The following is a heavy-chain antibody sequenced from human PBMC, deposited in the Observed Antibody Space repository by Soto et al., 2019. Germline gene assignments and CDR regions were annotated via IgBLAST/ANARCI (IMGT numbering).Heavy chain of an antibody. Sequence: QVQLQESGPGLVEPSQTLSLTCTISNGSINRGGYYWSWIRQHPGKGLEWVGYMSYSGSTYYSPSLKRSGTISVDTSKTQLSLKLSSVTAADTAIYFCARARVISSRNWFDPWGQGTLVTVSS. D-gene: IGHD6-6*01. CDR3: ARARVISSRNWFDP. CDR2: MSYSGST. CDR1: NGSINRGGYY. V-gene: IGHV4-31*03. J-gene: IGHJ5*02.